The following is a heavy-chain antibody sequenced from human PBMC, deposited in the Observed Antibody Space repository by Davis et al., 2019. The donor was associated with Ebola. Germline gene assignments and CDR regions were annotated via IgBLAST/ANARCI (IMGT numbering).Heavy chain of an antibody. J-gene: IGHJ4*02. CDR2: IYHSGST. Sequence: MPGGSLRLSCAVSGGSIGSSNWWSWVRQPPGKGLEWIGEIYHSGSTNYNPSLKIRVTISVDKSTNQFSRKLSSVTAADTAVYYCGGGGIAAAGTTDYWGQGTLVTVSS. D-gene: IGHD6-13*01. CDR1: GGSIGSSNW. V-gene: IGHV4-4*02. CDR3: GGGGIAAAGTTDY.